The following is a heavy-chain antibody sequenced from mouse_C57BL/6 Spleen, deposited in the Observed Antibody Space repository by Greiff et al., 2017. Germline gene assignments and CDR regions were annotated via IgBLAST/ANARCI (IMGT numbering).Heavy chain of an antibody. CDR3: ARGRDGSFFDY. CDR2: INPYNGGT. D-gene: IGHD1-1*02. J-gene: IGHJ2*01. Sequence: VQLQQSGPVLVKPGASVKMSCKASGYTFTDYYMNWVKQSHGKSLEWIGVINPYNGGTSYNQKFKGKATLTVDKSSSTAYMELNSLTSEDSAVYYCARGRDGSFFDYWGQGTTLTVSS. V-gene: IGHV1-19*01. CDR1: GYTFTDYY.